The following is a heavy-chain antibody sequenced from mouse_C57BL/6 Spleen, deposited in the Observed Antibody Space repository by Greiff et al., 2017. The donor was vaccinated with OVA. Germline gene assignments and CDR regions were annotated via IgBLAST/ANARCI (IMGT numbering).Heavy chain of an antibody. J-gene: IGHJ1*03. Sequence: QVQLQQPGAELVKPGASVKMSCKASGYTFTSYWITWVKQRPGQGLEWIGDIYPGSGSTNYNEKFKGKATLTVDTSSSTAYMQLSSLTSEDSAVYYCARRGLYYGSSYPFDVWGTGTTVTVSS. CDR2: IYPGSGST. CDR1: GYTFTSYW. D-gene: IGHD1-1*01. V-gene: IGHV1-55*01. CDR3: ARRGLYYGSSYPFDV.